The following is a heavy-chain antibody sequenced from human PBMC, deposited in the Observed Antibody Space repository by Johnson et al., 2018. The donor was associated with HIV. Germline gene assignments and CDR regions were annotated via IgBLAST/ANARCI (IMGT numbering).Heavy chain of an antibody. CDR2: VSYDGSNK. Sequence: VQLVESGGGVARPGGSLRLSCAASGFTVSDNYMTWVRQAPGKGLEWVAVVSYDGSNKYYADSVKGRFTISRDNSKNTPYLQMNSLRAEDTAVYYCAIYPDYYGSSGSDAFDIWGQGTMVTVSS. CDR3: AIYPDYYGSSGSDAFDI. D-gene: IGHD3-22*01. CDR1: GFTVSDNY. V-gene: IGHV3-30*03. J-gene: IGHJ3*02.